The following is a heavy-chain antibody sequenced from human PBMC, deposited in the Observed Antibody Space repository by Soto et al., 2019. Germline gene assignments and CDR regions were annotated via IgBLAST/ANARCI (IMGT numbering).Heavy chain of an antibody. D-gene: IGHD6-19*01. CDR2: IYYSGST. J-gene: IGHJ5*02. CDR1: GGSISSGNYY. Sequence: SETLSLTCTVSGGSISSGNYYWAWVRQPPGKGLEWIGDIYYSGSTNYNPSLKSRVTISVDTSKNQFSLKLSSVTAADTAVYYCARGQSSYSSGWYGGANWFDPWGQGTLVTVSS. V-gene: IGHV4-39*01. CDR3: ARGQSSYSSGWYGGANWFDP.